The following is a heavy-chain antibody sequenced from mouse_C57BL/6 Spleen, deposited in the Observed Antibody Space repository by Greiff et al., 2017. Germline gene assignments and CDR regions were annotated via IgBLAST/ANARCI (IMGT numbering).Heavy chain of an antibody. V-gene: IGHV10-3*01. CDR3: VRERDPDLLWAHYYAMDY. Sequence: EVQGVESGGGLVQPKGSLKLSCAASGFTFNTYAMHWVRQAPGKGLEWVARIRSKSSNYATYYADSVKDRFTISRDDSQSMLYLQMNNLKTEDTAMYYCVRERDPDLLWAHYYAMDYWGQGTSVTVSS. D-gene: IGHD2-1*01. J-gene: IGHJ4*01. CDR2: IRSKSSNYAT. CDR1: GFTFNTYA.